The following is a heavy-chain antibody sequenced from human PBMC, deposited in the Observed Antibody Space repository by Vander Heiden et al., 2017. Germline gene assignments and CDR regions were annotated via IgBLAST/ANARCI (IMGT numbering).Heavy chain of an antibody. V-gene: IGHV4-39*01. CDR3: ASEVYSYGYPIDY. J-gene: IGHJ4*02. CDR2: IYYSGST. CDR1: GGSISSRSYY. D-gene: IGHD5-18*01. Sequence: QLQLQESGPGLVKPSETLSLTCTVPGGSISSRSYYWGWIRQPPGKGLEWIGSIYYSGSTYYNPSLKSRVTISVDTSKNQFALKLSSVTAADTAVYYCASEVYSYGYPIDYWGQGTLVTVSS.